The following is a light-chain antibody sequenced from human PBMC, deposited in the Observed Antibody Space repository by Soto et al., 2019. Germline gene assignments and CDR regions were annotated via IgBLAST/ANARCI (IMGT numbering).Light chain of an antibody. CDR3: SSYTSSSTRVV. Sequence: QSALTQPASVSGSPGQSITISCTGTSSDVGGYNYVSWYQQHPGKAPKLMIYDVSNRPSGVSDRFSGSKSGNTASLTISGLKSEDEADYYWSSYTSSSTRVVFGGGKKLTVL. CDR2: DVS. V-gene: IGLV2-14*01. J-gene: IGLJ2*01. CDR1: SSDVGGYNY.